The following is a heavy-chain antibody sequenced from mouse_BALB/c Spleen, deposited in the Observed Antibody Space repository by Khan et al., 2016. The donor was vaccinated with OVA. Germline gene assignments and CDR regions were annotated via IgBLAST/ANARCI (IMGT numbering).Heavy chain of an antibody. CDR1: GFNIKDTY. V-gene: IGHV14-3*02. D-gene: IGHD2-1*01. Sequence: EVQLVESGAELVKPGASVKLSCSASGFNIKDTYIHWMKQRPEQGLEWIGRIDPPNDDSKYGPKFQAKATLTADTSSNTAYLQLSSLPSEDTAVYYSATLYGNPFAFWGQGTLVSVSA. J-gene: IGHJ3*01. CDR3: ATLYGNPFAF. CDR2: IDPPNDDS.